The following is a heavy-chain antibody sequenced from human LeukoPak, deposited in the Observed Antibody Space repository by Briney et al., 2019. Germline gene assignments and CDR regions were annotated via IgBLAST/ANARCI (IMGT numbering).Heavy chain of an antibody. Sequence: SETLSLTCAVYGGSFSSYYWSWIRQSPGKGLEWIAEIYHRGDTNYNPSVKSRVTISVDTSKNQFSLKVTSLTAADTAVYYCARGPTISETGYFDYWGQGTLVTVSS. CDR3: ARGPTISETGYFDY. CDR1: GGSFSSYY. V-gene: IGHV4-34*01. CDR2: IYHRGDT. J-gene: IGHJ4*03. D-gene: IGHD1-1*01.